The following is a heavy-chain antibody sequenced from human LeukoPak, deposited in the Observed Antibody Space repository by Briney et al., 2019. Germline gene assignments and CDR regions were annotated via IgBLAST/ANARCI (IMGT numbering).Heavy chain of an antibody. J-gene: IGHJ4*02. CDR3: TRDHNWAFDY. CDR1: GFIFSSYS. Sequence: PGGSLRLSCAASGFIFSSYSMNWVRQAPGRGLEWISYIGLASGVTSYADSVKGRVAISSDTARNSLYLHMHSLRAEDTAVYYCTRDHNWAFDYWGQGARVTVSS. CDR2: IGLASGVT. V-gene: IGHV3-48*04. D-gene: IGHD1-20*01.